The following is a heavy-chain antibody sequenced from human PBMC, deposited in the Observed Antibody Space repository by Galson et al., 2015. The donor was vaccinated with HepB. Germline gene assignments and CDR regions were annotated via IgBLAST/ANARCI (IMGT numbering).Heavy chain of an antibody. CDR1: GFTFSSYA. CDR2: ISGSGGST. D-gene: IGHD4-23*01. CDR3: AREDAVGWRAAYYYYGMDV. Sequence: SLRLSCAASGFTFSSYAMSWVRQAPGKGLEWVSAISGSGGSTYYADSVKGRFTISRDNSKNTLYLQMNSLRAEDTAVYYCAREDAVGWRAAYYYYGMDVWGQGTTVTVSS. V-gene: IGHV3-23*01. J-gene: IGHJ6*02.